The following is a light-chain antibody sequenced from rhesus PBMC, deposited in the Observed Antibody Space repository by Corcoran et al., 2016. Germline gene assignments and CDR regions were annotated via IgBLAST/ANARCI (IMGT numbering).Light chain of an antibody. Sequence: DIQMTQSPSALSASVGDRVTISCRASQNIYSNLEWYQQKPGKAPNHRFYAASRLQTGIPSRFSGSGSWTDFTLTIRSLQPDDSAAYYCQHYYDHPCSFGQGTKVEIK. CDR3: QHYYDHPCS. V-gene: IGKV1-44*03. J-gene: IGKJ2*01. CDR2: AAS. CDR1: QNIYSN.